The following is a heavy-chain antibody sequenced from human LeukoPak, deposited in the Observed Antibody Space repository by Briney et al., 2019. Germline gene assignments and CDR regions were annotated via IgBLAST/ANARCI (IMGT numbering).Heavy chain of an antibody. CDR3: ARGPHGYSYGLDY. V-gene: IGHV3-33*01. J-gene: IGHJ4*02. CDR1: GFTFSSYG. Sequence: GRSPRLSCAASGFTFSSYGMHWVRQAPGKGLEWVAVIWYDGSNKYYADSVKGRFTISRDNSKNTLYLQMNSLRAEDTAVYYCARGPHGYSYGLDYWGQGTLVTVSS. D-gene: IGHD5-18*01. CDR2: IWYDGSNK.